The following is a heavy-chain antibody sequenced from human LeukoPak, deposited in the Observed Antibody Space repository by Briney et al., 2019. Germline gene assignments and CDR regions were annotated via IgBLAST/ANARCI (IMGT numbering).Heavy chain of an antibody. CDR2: IYGDGRT. D-gene: IGHD4-17*01. CDR3: AKAHRRYYFDY. J-gene: IGHJ4*02. V-gene: IGHV3-53*01. CDR1: GFTVSSNY. Sequence: GGSLRLSCAASGFTVSSNYMNWVRQAPGKGLEWVSVIYGDGRTYYADSVKGRFTISRDNSKNTLFLQLNSLRAEDTAVYYCAKAHRRYYFDYWGQGTLVTVSS.